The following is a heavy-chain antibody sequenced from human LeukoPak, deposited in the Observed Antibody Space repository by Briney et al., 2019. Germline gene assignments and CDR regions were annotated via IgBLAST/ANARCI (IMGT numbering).Heavy chain of an antibody. V-gene: IGHV3-48*03. CDR1: GLIFRSFE. J-gene: IGHJ6*02. CDR2: STSSDNI. CDR3: VRDRGTAAAGTWYYAMDV. D-gene: IGHD6-13*01. Sequence: GGSLRLSCAASGLIFRSFEVNWVRQAPGKGLEWVSSSTSSDNIHYADAVKGRFTSSRDNAKNSVYLQMNSLRAEQTPVYYCVRDRGTAAAGTWYYAMDVWGQGTTVTVSS.